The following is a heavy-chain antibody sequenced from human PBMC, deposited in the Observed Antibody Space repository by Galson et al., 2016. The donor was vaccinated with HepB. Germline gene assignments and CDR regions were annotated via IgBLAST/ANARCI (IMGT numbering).Heavy chain of an antibody. D-gene: IGHD1-26*01. J-gene: IGHJ6*04. CDR3: ARDGSGMAYGLDV. Sequence: GRFTISRDNAKNSVFLQMHSLRGEDTAVYYCARDGSGMAYGLDVWGKGTTVTVSP. V-gene: IGHV3-11*05.